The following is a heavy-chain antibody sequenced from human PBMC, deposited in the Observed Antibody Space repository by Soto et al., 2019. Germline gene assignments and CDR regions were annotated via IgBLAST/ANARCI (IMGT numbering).Heavy chain of an antibody. CDR1: GFTFSSYA. Sequence: GGSLRLSCAASGFTFSSYAMSWVRQAPGKGLEWVSAISGSGGSTYYADSVKGRFTISRDNSKNTLYLQMNSLRTEDTAVYYCAKDPVSYCYDSKSVYYYYYGMDVWGQGTTVTVSS. V-gene: IGHV3-23*01. J-gene: IGHJ6*02. CDR2: ISGSGGST. D-gene: IGHD3-22*01. CDR3: AKDPVSYCYDSKSVYYYYYGMDV.